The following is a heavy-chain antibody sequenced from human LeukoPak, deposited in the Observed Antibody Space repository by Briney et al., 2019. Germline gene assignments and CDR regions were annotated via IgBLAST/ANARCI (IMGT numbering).Heavy chain of an antibody. CDR3: ARDRGDP. Sequence: SETLSLTCAVYGGSFSGYYWSWIRQPPGKGLEWIGEINHSGSTNYNTSLKSRVTISVDRSKNQFSLKLSSVTAADTAVYYCARDRGDPWGQGTLVTVSS. D-gene: IGHD5-24*01. J-gene: IGHJ5*02. CDR1: GGSFSGYY. CDR2: INHSGST. V-gene: IGHV4-34*01.